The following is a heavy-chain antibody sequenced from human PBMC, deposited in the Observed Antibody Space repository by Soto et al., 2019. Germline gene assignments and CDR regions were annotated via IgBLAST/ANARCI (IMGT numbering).Heavy chain of an antibody. CDR2: LNPYSGAT. D-gene: IGHD4-4*01. J-gene: IGHJ4*02. V-gene: IGHV1-2*02. CDR1: GYPFSANH. CDR3: ATAKRGTVSLLAD. Sequence: QVQLVQSGAELRKAGASVKVSCKASGYPFSANHIHWVRQAPGQGLEWMGWLNPYSGATTYAPKYQGRVTLTRDTSLSTSYMELIALKSDDTAVYYCATAKRGTVSLLADWGQGTLVTVSS.